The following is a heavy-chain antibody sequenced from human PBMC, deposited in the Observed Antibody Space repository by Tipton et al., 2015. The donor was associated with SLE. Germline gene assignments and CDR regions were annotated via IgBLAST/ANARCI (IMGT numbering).Heavy chain of an antibody. V-gene: IGHV3-11*01. Sequence: TTGDYFWTWIRQAPGKGLEWVSCISSSGSTIYYADSVKGRFTISRDNAKNSLYLQMNSLRAEDTAVYYCAGTWELTGFDYWGQGTLVTVSS. D-gene: IGHD1-26*01. CDR2: ISSSGSTI. J-gene: IGHJ4*02. CDR3: AGTWELTGFDY. CDR1: TTGDYF.